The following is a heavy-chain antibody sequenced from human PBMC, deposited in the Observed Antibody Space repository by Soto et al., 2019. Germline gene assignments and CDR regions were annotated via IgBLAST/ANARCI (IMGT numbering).Heavy chain of an antibody. J-gene: IGHJ4*02. CDR1: GFTFSTYW. V-gene: IGHV3-74*01. CDR3: ARDRDTYGLNFFDY. D-gene: IGHD5-18*01. Sequence: PGRSLRLSCSASGFTFSTYWIHWVRQAPGKGLVWVSRINTDGSTTTYADSVKGRFTISRDNAKNTLYLQMNSLRAEDTAVYYCARDRDTYGLNFFDYWGQGTLVTVSS. CDR2: INTDGSTT.